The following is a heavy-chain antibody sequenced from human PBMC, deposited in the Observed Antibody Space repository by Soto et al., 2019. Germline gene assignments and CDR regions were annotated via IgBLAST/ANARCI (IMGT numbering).Heavy chain of an antibody. Sequence: PVGSLRLSCAASGFTFTRYSMNWVRQAPGKGLEWVSSISSTTNYIYYGDSMKGRFTISRDNAKNSLYLEMNSLRAEDPAVYYCARESEDLTSNFDYWGQGTLVTVSS. CDR3: ARESEDLTSNFDY. CDR2: ISSTTNYI. V-gene: IGHV3-21*06. J-gene: IGHJ4*02. CDR1: GFTFTRYS.